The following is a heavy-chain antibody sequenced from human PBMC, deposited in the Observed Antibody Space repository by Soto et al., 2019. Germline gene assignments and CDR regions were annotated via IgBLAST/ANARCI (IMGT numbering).Heavy chain of an antibody. D-gene: IGHD6-6*01. V-gene: IGHV3-23*01. J-gene: IGHJ6*02. CDR3: AKDPHASYYYYYYGMDV. Sequence: HPGGSLRLSCAASGFTFSSYAMSWVRQAPGKGLEWVSAISGSGGSTYYADSVKGRFTISRDNSKNTLYLQMNSLRAEDTAVYYCAKDPHASYYYYYYGMDVWGQGTTVTVSS. CDR1: GFTFSSYA. CDR2: ISGSGGST.